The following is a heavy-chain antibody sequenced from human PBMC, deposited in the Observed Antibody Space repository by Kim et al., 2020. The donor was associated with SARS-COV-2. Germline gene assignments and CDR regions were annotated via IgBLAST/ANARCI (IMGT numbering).Heavy chain of an antibody. D-gene: IGHD6-13*01. CDR3: AKDEHSSSWSSLYYFDY. V-gene: IGHV3-30*18. J-gene: IGHJ4*02. CDR1: GFTFRSYG. CDR2: ISYDGSNK. Sequence: GGSLRLSCAGSGFTFRSYGMHWVRQAPGKGLEWVAVISYDGSNKYYADSVKGRFTISRDNSKNTLYLQMNSLRAEDTAVYYCAKDEHSSSWSSLYYFDYWGQGTLVTVSS.